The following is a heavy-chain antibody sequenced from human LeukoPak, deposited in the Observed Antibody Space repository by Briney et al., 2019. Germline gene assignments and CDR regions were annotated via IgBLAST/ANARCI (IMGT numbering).Heavy chain of an antibody. Sequence: PSETLSLTCTVSGGSISSYYWSWIRQPPGKGLEWIGYIYYSGSPNYNPPLKSRVTISVDTSKNQFSLKLSSVTAADTAVYYCARARAYGDYGYWGQGTLVTVSS. D-gene: IGHD4-17*01. CDR3: ARARAYGDYGY. CDR1: GGSISSYY. J-gene: IGHJ4*02. V-gene: IGHV4-59*01. CDR2: IYYSGSP.